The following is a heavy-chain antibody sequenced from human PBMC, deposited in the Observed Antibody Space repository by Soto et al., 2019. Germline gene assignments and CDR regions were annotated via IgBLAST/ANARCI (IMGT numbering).Heavy chain of an antibody. D-gene: IGHD5-18*01. CDR2: INTNTGNP. Sequence: SVKISCTDTGYTFTSYAMTWVRQAPGQGLEWMGWINTNTGNPTYAQGFTGRFVFSLDTSVSTAYLQICSLKAEDTAVYYCARDLRGYSYGWGYFYFYGMGVWGHVTTVTV. J-gene: IGHJ6*02. CDR1: GYTFTSYA. CDR3: ARDLRGYSYGWGYFYFYGMGV. V-gene: IGHV7-4-1*01.